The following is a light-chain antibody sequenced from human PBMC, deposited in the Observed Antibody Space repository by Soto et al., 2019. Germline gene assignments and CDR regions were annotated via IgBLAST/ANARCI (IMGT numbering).Light chain of an antibody. Sequence: EIVLTQSPATLSLSPGERATLSCRASQSVSSYLAWYQQKPGQAPRLLIYDASNRATGIPARFSGSGSGTDFTLTISSLEPEDFAVYYFQQRSNWKGLTFGGGTKVEIK. CDR1: QSVSSY. J-gene: IGKJ4*01. CDR2: DAS. CDR3: QQRSNWKGLT. V-gene: IGKV3-11*01.